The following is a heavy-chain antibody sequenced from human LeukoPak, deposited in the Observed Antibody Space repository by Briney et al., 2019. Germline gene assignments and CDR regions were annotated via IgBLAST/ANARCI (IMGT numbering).Heavy chain of an antibody. D-gene: IGHD1-26*01. CDR1: GGSISSSNW. Sequence: AETLCLTCAVSGGSISSSNWWSWLRQPPGKGLEWIGEIYHSGSTNYNPSLQSRVTISVDKSKNQFPLKLSSVTAADTAVYYCARVRSSRAFDYWGQGTVDTVSS. J-gene: IGHJ4*02. CDR3: ARVRSSRAFDY. V-gene: IGHV4-4*02. CDR2: IYHSGST.